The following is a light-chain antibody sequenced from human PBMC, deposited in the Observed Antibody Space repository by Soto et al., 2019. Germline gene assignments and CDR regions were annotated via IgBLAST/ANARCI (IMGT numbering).Light chain of an antibody. CDR2: DNN. V-gene: IGLV1-51*01. Sequence: QSVLTQPPSMSAAPGQMVAISCSGTSSNIGDNSVSWYQHFPGTAPKVLIYDNNRRPSGIPDRFSGYKSGTSGTLTIIGLQTGDEADYYCATWDSALSAGVFGGGTKLTVL. J-gene: IGLJ3*02. CDR1: SSNIGDNS. CDR3: ATWDSALSAGV.